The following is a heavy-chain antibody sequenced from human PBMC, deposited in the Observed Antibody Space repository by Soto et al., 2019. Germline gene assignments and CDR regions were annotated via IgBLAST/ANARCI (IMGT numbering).Heavy chain of an antibody. D-gene: IGHD5-18*01. Sequence: SETLSLTCTVSGGSISSGNYYWSWIRQPPGKGLEWIGFISYSGSTYYSLSLKSRVTISVDTSKNQFSLNLSFVTAADTAVYYCATMGTPATGLYYFDYWGQGTLVTASS. J-gene: IGHJ4*02. V-gene: IGHV4-30-4*01. CDR3: ATMGTPATGLYYFDY. CDR1: GGSISSGNYY. CDR2: ISYSGST.